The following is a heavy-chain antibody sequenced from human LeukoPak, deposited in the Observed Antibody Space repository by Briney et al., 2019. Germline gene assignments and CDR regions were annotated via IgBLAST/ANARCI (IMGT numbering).Heavy chain of an antibody. V-gene: IGHV3-30*02. D-gene: IGHD4-17*01. CDR3: ATYGDYLHYFDY. Sequence: GRSLRLSCAASGFTFSSYGMHWVRQAPGKGLEWVAFIRYDGSNKYYADSVKGRFTISRDNSKNTLYLQMNSLRAEDTAVYYCATYGDYLHYFDYWGQGTLVTVSS. CDR2: IRYDGSNK. J-gene: IGHJ4*02. CDR1: GFTFSSYG.